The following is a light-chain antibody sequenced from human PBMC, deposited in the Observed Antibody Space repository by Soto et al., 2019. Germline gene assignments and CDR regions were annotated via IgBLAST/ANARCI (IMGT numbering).Light chain of an antibody. CDR1: QSVSSNY. CDR3: EQYGSSPRT. V-gene: IGKV3-20*01. Sequence: EVVLTQSPGTLSLSPGEGATLSCMASQSVSSNYFAWYQQKAGQAPRLLIYGISTRATGIPDRFSGSGSGTDFTLTISRLEPEDFALYYCEQYGSSPRTFGQGTRVEIK. J-gene: IGKJ1*01. CDR2: GIS.